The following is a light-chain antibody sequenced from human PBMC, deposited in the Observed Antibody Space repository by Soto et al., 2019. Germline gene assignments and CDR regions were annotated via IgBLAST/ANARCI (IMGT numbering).Light chain of an antibody. CDR1: SSDVGGYNY. CDR2: DVS. Sequence: QSARTQPASVSGSPGQSITISCTGTSSDVGGYNYVSWYQQHPGKAPKLMIYDVSNRPSGVSNRFSGSKSGNTASLTISGLQAEDEADYYCSSYTSSSTLRVFGGGTQLTVL. CDR3: SSYTSSSTLRV. V-gene: IGLV2-14*01. J-gene: IGLJ2*01.